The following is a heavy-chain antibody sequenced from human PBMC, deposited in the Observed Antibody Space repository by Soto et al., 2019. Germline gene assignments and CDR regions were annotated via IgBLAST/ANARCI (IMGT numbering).Heavy chain of an antibody. CDR3: ARGRYCLTGRCFPNWFDS. CDR1: GDSISTVDYF. Sequence: PSETLSLTXSVSGDSISTVDYFWAWIRQPPGQALEYIGYIYKSATTYYNPSFESRVAISLDTSKSQFSLNVTSVTAADTAVHFCARGRYCLTGRCFPNWFDSWGQGTLVTVSS. CDR2: IYKSATT. J-gene: IGHJ5*01. D-gene: IGHD2-15*01. V-gene: IGHV4-30-4*01.